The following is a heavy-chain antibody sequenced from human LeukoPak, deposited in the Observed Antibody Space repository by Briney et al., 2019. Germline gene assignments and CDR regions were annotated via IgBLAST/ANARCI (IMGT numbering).Heavy chain of an antibody. D-gene: IGHD3-9*01. V-gene: IGHV3-33*01. J-gene: IGHJ4*02. CDR3: ARDYDILTGYSDYFDY. CDR2: IWYDGSNK. CDR1: GFTFSSYG. Sequence: PGGSLRLSCAASGFTFSSYGMHWVRQAPGEGLEWVAVIWYDGSNKYYADSVKGRFTISRDNSKNTLYLQMNSLRAEDTAVYYCARDYDILTGYSDYFDYWGQGTLVTVSS.